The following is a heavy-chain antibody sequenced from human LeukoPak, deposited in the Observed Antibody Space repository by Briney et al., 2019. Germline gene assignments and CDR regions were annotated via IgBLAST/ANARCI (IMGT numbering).Heavy chain of an antibody. J-gene: IGHJ4*02. D-gene: IGHD5-12*01. Sequence: PGGSLRLSCAASGFTFSNAWMSWVRQAPGKGLEWVGRIKSKTDGGTTDYAAPVKGRFTISRDDSKNTLYLQMNSPKTEDTAVYYCTTGRYSGYDLNFDYWGQGTLVTVSS. CDR1: GFTFSNAW. CDR3: TTGRYSGYDLNFDY. CDR2: IKSKTDGGTT. V-gene: IGHV3-15*01.